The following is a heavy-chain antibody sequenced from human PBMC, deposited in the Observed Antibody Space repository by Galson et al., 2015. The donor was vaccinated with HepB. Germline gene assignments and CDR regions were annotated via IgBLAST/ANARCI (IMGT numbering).Heavy chain of an antibody. J-gene: IGHJ6*02. V-gene: IGHV3-23*01. CDR3: AKDSGATYYYSYAMDV. CDR1: GFTFNTYA. Sequence: SLRLSCAASGFTFNTYAMSWVRQAPGKGLEWVSTISGSGDSTYYADSVRGRFTISRDNSKDTLYLQVNSLRPEDTAVYYCAKDSGATYYYSYAMDVWGQGTTVTVSS. D-gene: IGHD3-10*01. CDR2: ISGSGDST.